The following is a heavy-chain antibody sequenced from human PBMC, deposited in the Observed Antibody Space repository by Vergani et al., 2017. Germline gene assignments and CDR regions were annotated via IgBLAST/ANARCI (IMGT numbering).Heavy chain of an antibody. Sequence: QVQLVESGGGVVQPGRSLRLSCAASGFTFNQYCMHWVRQAPGKGLEWVAVTWYDGNNKQYADSVKGRFTISRDNSKSTMYLQMNSLRAEDTAVYYCAKDGSYSSGTDYWGQGTLVTVSS. V-gene: IGHV3-33*06. CDR2: TWYDGNNK. D-gene: IGHD6-19*01. CDR1: GFTFNQYC. J-gene: IGHJ4*02. CDR3: AKDGSYSSGTDY.